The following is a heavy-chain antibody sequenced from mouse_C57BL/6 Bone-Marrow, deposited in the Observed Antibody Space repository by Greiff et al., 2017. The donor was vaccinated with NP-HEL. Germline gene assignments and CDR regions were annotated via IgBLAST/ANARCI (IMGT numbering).Heavy chain of an antibody. CDR2: IDPYDSYT. D-gene: IGHD2-4*01. CDR3: ARRFYYDYGYYFDY. CDR1: GYTFTSYW. V-gene: IGHV1-59*01. Sequence: VQLQQPGAELVRPGTSVKLSCKASGYTFTSYWMHWVKQRPGQGLEWIGVIDPYDSYTNYNQKFKGKATLTVDTSSSTAYMQLSSLTSEDSAVYYCARRFYYDYGYYFDYWGQGTTLTVSS. J-gene: IGHJ2*01.